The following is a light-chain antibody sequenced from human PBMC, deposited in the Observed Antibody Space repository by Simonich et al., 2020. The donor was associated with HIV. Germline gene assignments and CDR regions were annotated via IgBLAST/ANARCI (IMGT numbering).Light chain of an antibody. Sequence: QSALTQPAPVSGSPGQSFTISCTGTSSDVGGYNLVSWYHQHPGKAPNLMIYEGSKRPSGVSNRFSGSKSGNTASLTISGLQAEDEADYYCCSYSGTKVVFGGGTKVTVL. V-gene: IGLV2-23*01. CDR2: EGS. J-gene: IGLJ2*01. CDR3: CSYSGTKVV. CDR1: SSDVGGYNL.